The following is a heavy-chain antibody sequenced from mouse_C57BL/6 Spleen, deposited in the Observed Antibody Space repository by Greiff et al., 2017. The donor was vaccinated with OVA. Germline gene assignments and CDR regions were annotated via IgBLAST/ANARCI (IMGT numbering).Heavy chain of an antibody. CDR3: ARFPWAYAMDY. V-gene: IGHV1-42*01. D-gene: IGHD4-1*01. CDR2: INPSTGGT. Sequence: EVQLQQSGPELVKPGASVKISCKASGYSFTGYYMNWVKQSPEKSLEWIGEINPSTGGTTYNQKFKAKATLTVDKSSSTAYMQLKSLTSEDSAVYYCARFPWAYAMDYWGQGTSVTVSS. J-gene: IGHJ4*01. CDR1: GYSFTGYY.